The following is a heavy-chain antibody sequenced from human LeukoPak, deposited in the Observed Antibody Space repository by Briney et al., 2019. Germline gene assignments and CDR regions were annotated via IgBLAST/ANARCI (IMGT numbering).Heavy chain of an antibody. CDR3: ARAGGSGLIDY. D-gene: IGHD6-19*01. Sequence: SETLSLTCTVSGGSISSYYWSWIRQPPGKGLEWIGYIYYSGSTYYNPSLKSRVTISINTSKNQFSLKLTSVTAADTAVYYCARAGGSGLIDYWGQGTLVTVSS. J-gene: IGHJ4*02. CDR1: GGSISSYY. CDR2: IYYSGST. V-gene: IGHV4-59*12.